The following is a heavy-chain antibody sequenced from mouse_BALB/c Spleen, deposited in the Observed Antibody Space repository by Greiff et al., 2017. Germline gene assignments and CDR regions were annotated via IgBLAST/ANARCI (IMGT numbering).Heavy chain of an antibody. CDR1: GYTFTSYT. Sequence: QVQLQQSGAELARPGASVKMSCKASGYTFTSYTMHWVKQRPGQGLEWIGYINPSSGYTKYNQKFKDKATLTADKSSSTAYMQLSSLTSADSAVYYGARGPPYAMDYWGQGTSVTVSS. V-gene: IGHV1-4*01. CDR3: ARGPPYAMDY. J-gene: IGHJ4*01. CDR2: INPSSGYT.